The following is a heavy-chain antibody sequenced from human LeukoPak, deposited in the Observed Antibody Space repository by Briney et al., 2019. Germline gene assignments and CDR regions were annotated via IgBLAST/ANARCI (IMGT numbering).Heavy chain of an antibody. Sequence: SVKVSCKASGGTFSSYAISWVRQAPGQGLEWMGRIIPIFGTANYAQKFQGRVTITTDESTSTAYMELSSLRSEDTAVYYCARGPRYSSSWYEVERDYYYYMDFWGKGTTVTVPS. CDR3: ARGPRYSSSWYEVERDYYYYMDF. CDR2: IIPIFGTA. J-gene: IGHJ6*03. CDR1: GGTFSSYA. D-gene: IGHD6-13*01. V-gene: IGHV1-69*05.